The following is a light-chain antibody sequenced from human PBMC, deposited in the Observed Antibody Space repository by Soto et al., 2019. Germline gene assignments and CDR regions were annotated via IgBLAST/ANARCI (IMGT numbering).Light chain of an antibody. CDR3: QQRSNWPLT. Sequence: EIVMTQSPATLSVSPGERVTLSCRASQSVSSSLAWYQQKPGQAPRLLIYGASTRAIGIPGRFSGSGSETEFTLTISSLQSEDFAVYYCQQRSNWPLTFGGGTKVEIK. CDR1: QSVSSS. J-gene: IGKJ4*01. CDR2: GAS. V-gene: IGKV3-15*01.